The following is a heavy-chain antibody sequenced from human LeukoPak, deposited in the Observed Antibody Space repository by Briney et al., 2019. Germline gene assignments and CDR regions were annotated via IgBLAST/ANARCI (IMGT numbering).Heavy chain of an antibody. V-gene: IGHV4-59*11. CDR1: GGSISSHY. J-gene: IGHJ4*02. Sequence: SETLSLTCTVSGGSISSHYWSWIRQPPGKGLEWIGYIYYSGSTNYNPSLKSRVTLSVDTSKNQFSLKLSSVTAADTAVYYCARGGYSYGSYYFDYWGQGTLVTVSS. D-gene: IGHD5-18*01. CDR2: IYYSGST. CDR3: ARGGYSYGSYYFDY.